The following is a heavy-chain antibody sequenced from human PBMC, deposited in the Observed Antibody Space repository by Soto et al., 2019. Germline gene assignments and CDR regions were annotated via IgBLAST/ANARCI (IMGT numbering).Heavy chain of an antibody. CDR2: IYYSGST. D-gene: IGHD3-9*01. J-gene: IGHJ6*04. V-gene: IGHV4-39*01. CDR3: ARPSKVLRYFDL. Sequence: QLQLQESGPGLVKPSETLSLTCTVSGGSISSSSYYWGWIRQPPGKGLEWIGSIYYSGSTYYNPSLKSRVTISVDKSKNQFSLKLSSVTAADTAVYYCARPSKVLRYFDLWGKGTTVTVSS. CDR1: GGSISSSSYY.